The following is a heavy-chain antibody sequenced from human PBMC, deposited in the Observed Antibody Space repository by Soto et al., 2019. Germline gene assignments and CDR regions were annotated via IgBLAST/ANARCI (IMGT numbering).Heavy chain of an antibody. V-gene: IGHV1-2*04. D-gene: IGHD5-18*01. CDR1: GYTFTDYY. CDR3: ATSQGIQLWSRYPTLFDY. Sequence: GASVKVSCKASGYTFTDYYMHWVRQAPGQGLAWMGWINPNSGGTNYAQKFQGWVTMTRDTSISTAYMELSRLTSDDTAVYYCATSQGIQLWSRYPTLFDYWGQGTLVTVSS. J-gene: IGHJ4*02. CDR2: INPNSGGT.